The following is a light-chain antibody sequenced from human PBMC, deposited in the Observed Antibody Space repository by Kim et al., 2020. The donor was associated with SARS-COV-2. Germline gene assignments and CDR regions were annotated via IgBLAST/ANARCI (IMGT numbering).Light chain of an antibody. Sequence: PGERATLSCRASQSVSSGYFAWYQQKPGQAPRLLIYGASTRAAGIPGRFSGSGSGTEFTLTISRLEPEDFAVYYCQQYGSTRTWTFGQGTTVEIK. J-gene: IGKJ1*01. CDR2: GAS. CDR1: QSVSSGY. CDR3: QQYGSTRTWT. V-gene: IGKV3-20*01.